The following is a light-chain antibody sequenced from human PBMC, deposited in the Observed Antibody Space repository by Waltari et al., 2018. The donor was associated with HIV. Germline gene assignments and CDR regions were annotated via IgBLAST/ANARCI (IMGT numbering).Light chain of an antibody. J-gene: IGKJ5*01. Sequence: DVVMSQSPLSLPVTLGQPASISCRSGQSLVYSDGDTYLSWFQQRPGQSPRRLIYKVSNRDSGVPDRFSGSGSGTDFTLKISRVEADDAGVYYCMRAVHPITFGQGTRLEIK. CDR2: KVS. V-gene: IGKV2-30*01. CDR3: MRAVHPIT. CDR1: QSLVYSDGDTY.